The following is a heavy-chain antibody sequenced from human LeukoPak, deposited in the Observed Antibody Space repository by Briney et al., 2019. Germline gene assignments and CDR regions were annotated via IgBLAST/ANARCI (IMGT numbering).Heavy chain of an antibody. V-gene: IGHV3-30*04. CDR3: ARARTGSYYSTFEH. D-gene: IGHD3-10*01. CDR1: GFTFSAYA. Sequence: PGGSLRLSCTASGFTFSAYAMHWVRQAPGKGLEWLAVISYGETNYYYAESVKGRFSISRDDSKNTLVLQMNSLTTEDTGVYYCARARTGSYYSTFEHWGPGTLVSVSS. J-gene: IGHJ1*01. CDR2: ISYGETNY.